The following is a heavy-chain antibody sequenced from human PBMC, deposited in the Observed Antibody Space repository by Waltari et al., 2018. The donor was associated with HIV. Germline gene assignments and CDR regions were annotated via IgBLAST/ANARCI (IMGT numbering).Heavy chain of an antibody. D-gene: IGHD1-20*01. CDR2: SSAYNGNT. CDR1: GYTFTSYC. Sequence: VQSEREMKPPGASVKVSCKPHGYTFTSYCISWLGLAPGQGFEWVGWSSAYNGNTNYAQKFRGRVTLTTDTSTSTAYMELRGLRHEDTAIYYCARDKGASDTYKAEYFQHWGRGTLVSVSA. CDR3: ARDKGASDTYKAEYFQH. V-gene: IGHV1-18*01. J-gene: IGHJ1*01.